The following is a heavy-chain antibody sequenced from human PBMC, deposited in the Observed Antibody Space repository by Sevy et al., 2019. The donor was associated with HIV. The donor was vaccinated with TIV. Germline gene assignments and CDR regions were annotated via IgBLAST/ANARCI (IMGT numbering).Heavy chain of an antibody. CDR3: ARDRLWELLPFDY. CDR2: ITSSTSYI. D-gene: IGHD1-26*01. J-gene: IGHJ4*02. V-gene: IGHV3-21*06. CDR1: GFTFNIYS. Sequence: GGSLRLSFAASGFTFNIYSMNWVRQAPGKGLEWVSSITSSTSYIYYADSVKGRFTISRDNAKNSLYLQMNSLRAEDTAVYYCARDRLWELLPFDYWGQGTLVTVSS.